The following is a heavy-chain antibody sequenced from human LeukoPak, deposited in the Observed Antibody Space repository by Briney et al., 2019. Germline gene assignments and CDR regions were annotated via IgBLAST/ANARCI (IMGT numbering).Heavy chain of an antibody. CDR2: INPNSGGT. CDR3: ARDPDYSNYKEEDY. Sequence: ASVKVSCKASGYTFTGYYMHWVRQAPGQGLEWMGWINPNSGGTNYAQKFQGRVTMTRDTSISTAYMELSSLRSEDTAVYYCARDPDYSNYKEEDYWGQGTLVTVSS. D-gene: IGHD4-11*01. J-gene: IGHJ4*02. V-gene: IGHV1-2*02. CDR1: GYTFTGYY.